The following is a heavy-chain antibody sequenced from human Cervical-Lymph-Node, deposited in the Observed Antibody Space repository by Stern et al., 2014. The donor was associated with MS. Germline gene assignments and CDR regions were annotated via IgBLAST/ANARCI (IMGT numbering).Heavy chain of an antibody. CDR3: AREALAAGGLDY. J-gene: IGHJ4*02. V-gene: IGHV4-59*01. CDR2: IYYSGST. Sequence: QLQLQESGPGLVKPSETLSLTCTVSGGSISSYYWRWIRQPPGKGLEWIGYIYYSGSTNYNPSLKSRVTISVDTSKNQFSLKLSSVTAADTAVYYCAREALAAGGLDYWGQGTLVTVSS. CDR1: GGSISSYY. D-gene: IGHD6-13*01.